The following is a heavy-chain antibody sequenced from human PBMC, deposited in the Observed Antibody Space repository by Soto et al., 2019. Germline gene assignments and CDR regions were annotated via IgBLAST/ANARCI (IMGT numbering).Heavy chain of an antibody. D-gene: IGHD5-18*01. CDR2: INPSGGST. V-gene: IGHV1-46*01. CDR1: GYTFTSYY. CDR3: ARDRRAMGSRDAFDI. J-gene: IGHJ3*02. Sequence: ASVKVSCKASGYTFTSYYMHWVRQAPGQGLEWMGIINPSGGSTSYAQKFQGRVTMTRDTSTSTVYMELSSLRSEDTAVYYCARDRRAMGSRDAFDIWGHGTMVTSSS.